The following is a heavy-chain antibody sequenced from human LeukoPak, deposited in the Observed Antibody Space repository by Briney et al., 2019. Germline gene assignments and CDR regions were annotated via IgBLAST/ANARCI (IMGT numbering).Heavy chain of an antibody. CDR3: ARENSGWSYYYYYGMDV. CDR2: ISAYNGNT. CDR1: GCTFSSYV. V-gene: IGHV1-18*01. Sequence: ASVKVSCKASGCTFSSYVISWVRQAPGQGLEPMGWISAYNGNTNYAQKLQGRVTMTTDTSTSTAYMELRSLRSDDTAVYYCARENSGWSYYYYYGMDVWGQGTTVTVSS. D-gene: IGHD6-19*01. J-gene: IGHJ6*02.